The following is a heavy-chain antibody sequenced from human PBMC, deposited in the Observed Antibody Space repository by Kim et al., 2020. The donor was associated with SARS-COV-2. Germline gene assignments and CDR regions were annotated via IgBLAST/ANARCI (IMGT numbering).Heavy chain of an antibody. CDR2: IYYSGST. CDR3: ARARITMIVVVNAFDI. D-gene: IGHD3-22*01. CDR1: GGSISSGGYY. V-gene: IGHV4-31*03. J-gene: IGHJ3*02. Sequence: SETLSLTCTVSGGSISSGGYYWIWIRQHTGKGLEWIGYIYYSGSTYYNPSLKSRVTISVDTSKNQFSLKLSSVTAADTAVYYCARARITMIVVVNAFDIWGQGTMVTVAS.